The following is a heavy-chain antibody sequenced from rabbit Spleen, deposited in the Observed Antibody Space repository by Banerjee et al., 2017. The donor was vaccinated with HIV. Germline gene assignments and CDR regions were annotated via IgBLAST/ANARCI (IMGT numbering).Heavy chain of an antibody. CDR2: ISTFGSA. J-gene: IGHJ4*01. CDR1: GFSLSSNE. CDR3: VREAGYGGYGDANL. V-gene: IGHV1S29*01. Sequence: QQQLKETGGGLVQPGGSLTLSCKASGFSLSSNEFNWVRQAPGKGLEYIGWISTFGSAYYASWVNGRFSISRENTQNTLFLQLNSLTAADTATYFCVREAGYGGYGDANLWGQGTLVTVS. D-gene: IGHD6-1*01.